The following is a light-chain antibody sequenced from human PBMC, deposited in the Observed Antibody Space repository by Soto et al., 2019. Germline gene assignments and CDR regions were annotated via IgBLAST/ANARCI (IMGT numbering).Light chain of an antibody. CDR2: LGS. CDR3: MQALQTPLT. J-gene: IGKJ4*01. V-gene: IGKV2-28*01. CDR1: QSLLYSDGYNY. Sequence: DIVMTQSPVFLPVTPGEPASITCRSSQSLLYSDGYNYLDWYLQKPGQSPQLLIYLGSNRASGVPDRFSGSGSGTDFTLKISRVEAEDVGVYYCMQALQTPLTFGGGTRVEIK.